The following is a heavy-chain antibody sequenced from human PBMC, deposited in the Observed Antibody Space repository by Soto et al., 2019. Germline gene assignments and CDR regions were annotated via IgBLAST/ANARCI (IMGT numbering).Heavy chain of an antibody. CDR3: ALSRQSLIGYFDH. CDR1: GGSFSSYA. D-gene: IGHD6-6*01. CDR2: IIPIFGTA. Sequence: QVPLVQSGAEVKKPGSSVKVSCKASGGSFSSYAISWVRQAPGQGREWMGGIIPIFGTANYAQKFQGRVTIAADESTSTAYIERSTLRSEDTAVYYCALSRQSLIGYFDHWGQGTLVTVSS. J-gene: IGHJ4*02. V-gene: IGHV1-69*01.